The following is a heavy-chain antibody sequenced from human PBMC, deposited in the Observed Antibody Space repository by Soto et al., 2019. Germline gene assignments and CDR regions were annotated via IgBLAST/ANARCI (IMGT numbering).Heavy chain of an antibody. V-gene: IGHV4-34*01. Sequence: HVQLQQWGAGLLKPSATLSLTCAVYGVSFSGYYWSWIRQPPGKGLEWIGEINHSGSTNYNPSLKSRVTISVDTSKNQFSLKLSSVTAADTAVYYCARGQGVVVVAASFNWFDPWGQGTLVTVSS. CDR1: GVSFSGYY. D-gene: IGHD2-15*01. CDR2: INHSGST. J-gene: IGHJ5*02. CDR3: ARGQGVVVVAASFNWFDP.